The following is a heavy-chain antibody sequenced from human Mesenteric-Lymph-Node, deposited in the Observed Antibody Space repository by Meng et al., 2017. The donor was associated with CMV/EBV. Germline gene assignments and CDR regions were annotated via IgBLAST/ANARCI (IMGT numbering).Heavy chain of an antibody. Sequence: GGSLRLSCAGSGFAFNQHAMNWVRQTPGKGLEWVAVISYDGSSKHHADPVKGRFTISRDNSKDTVYLQMNSLRAEDTAVYYCVRDYVWAFDYWGQGILVTVSS. CDR1: GFAFNQHA. J-gene: IGHJ4*02. D-gene: IGHD3-16*01. V-gene: IGHV3-30-3*01. CDR2: ISYDGSSK. CDR3: VRDYVWAFDY.